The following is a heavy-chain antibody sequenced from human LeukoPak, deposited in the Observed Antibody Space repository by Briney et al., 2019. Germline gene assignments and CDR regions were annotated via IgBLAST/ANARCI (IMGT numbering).Heavy chain of an antibody. CDR2: IYWNDDK. J-gene: IGHJ3*02. D-gene: IGHD5-24*01. CDR3: ARRREMATLVYAFDI. V-gene: IGHV2-5*01. CDR1: GFSLSTTGVG. Sequence: SGPTLVNPTQTLTLTCTFSGFSLSTTGVGVGWIRQPPGKALEWLTLIYWNDDKRYSPSLKSRLTITKDTSKNQVVLTMTNMDPVDTATYYCARRREMATLVYAFDIWGQGTMVTVSS.